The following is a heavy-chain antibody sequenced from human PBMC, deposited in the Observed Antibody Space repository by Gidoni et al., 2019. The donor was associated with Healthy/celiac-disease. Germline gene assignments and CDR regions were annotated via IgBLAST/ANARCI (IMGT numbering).Heavy chain of an antibody. D-gene: IGHD2-15*01. Sequence: QLQLQESGPGLVKPSETLSLTCTVSGGSISSSSYYWGWIRQPPGKGLEWIGSIYYSGSTYYNPSLKSRVTISVDTSKNQFSLKLSSVTAADTAVYYCARHERDCSGGSCYPTGAFDIWGQGTMVTVSS. CDR3: ARHERDCSGGSCYPTGAFDI. CDR1: GGSISSSSYY. J-gene: IGHJ3*02. V-gene: IGHV4-39*01. CDR2: IYYSGST.